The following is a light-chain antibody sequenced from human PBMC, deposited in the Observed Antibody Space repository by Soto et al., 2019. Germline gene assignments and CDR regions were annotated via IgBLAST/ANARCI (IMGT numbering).Light chain of an antibody. CDR3: QQYVSSSWT. CDR1: QSVSSSY. V-gene: IGKV3-20*01. J-gene: IGKJ1*01. Sequence: EIVWTQSPGTLSLSPGERATLSCMASQSVSSSYLAWYQQKPGQAPRLLIYGASSRATGIPDRFSGTGSGTDFTLTISRLEPEDFAVYYCQQYVSSSWTFGQGTKV. CDR2: GAS.